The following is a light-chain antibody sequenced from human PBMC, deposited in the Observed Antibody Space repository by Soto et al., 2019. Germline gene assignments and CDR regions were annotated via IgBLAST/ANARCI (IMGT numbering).Light chain of an antibody. Sequence: DIKRTESPSALSASGRDRGTFTCGANQSISSYLNWYQQKPGKAPKVLIYAASSLQSGVPPRFSGRGSGPDFTLTISSPQPEDFPTYYCQQSHSTPWTFGQGTKVDIK. J-gene: IGKJ1*01. CDR3: QQSHSTPWT. CDR1: QSISSY. V-gene: IGKV1-39*01. CDR2: AAS.